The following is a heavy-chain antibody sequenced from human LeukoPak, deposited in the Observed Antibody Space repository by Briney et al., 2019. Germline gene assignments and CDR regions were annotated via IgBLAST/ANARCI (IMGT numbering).Heavy chain of an antibody. J-gene: IGHJ4*02. D-gene: IGHD3-22*01. V-gene: IGHV4-39*01. CDR1: GGSISSSSYY. Sequence: SETLSLTCTVSGGSISSSSYYWGWIRQPPGKGLEWIGSIYYSGSTYYNPSLKSRVTISVDTSKNQFSLKLSSVTAADTAVHYCARLARYYDSSGYYYVWDYWGQGTLVTVSS. CDR3: ARLARYYDSSGYYYVWDY. CDR2: IYYSGST.